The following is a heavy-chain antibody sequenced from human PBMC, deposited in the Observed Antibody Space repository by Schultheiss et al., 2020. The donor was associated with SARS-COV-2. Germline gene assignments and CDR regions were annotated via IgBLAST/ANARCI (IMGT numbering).Heavy chain of an antibody. CDR3: TRGLGVADY. D-gene: IGHD1-26*01. CDR1: GYSISSCYY. J-gene: IGHJ4*02. V-gene: IGHV4-38-2*01. Sequence: SQTLSLTCAVSGYSISSCYYWGWIRQPPGKGLEWIGSIYHSGSTYYNPSLKSRVTISVDTSKNQFSLKLSSVTAADTAVYYCTRGLGVADYWGQGTLVTVSS. CDR2: IYHSGST.